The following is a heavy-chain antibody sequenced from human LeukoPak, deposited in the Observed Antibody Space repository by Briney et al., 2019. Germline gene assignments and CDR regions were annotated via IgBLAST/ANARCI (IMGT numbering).Heavy chain of an antibody. CDR2: ISCSGGST. V-gene: IGHV3-23*01. D-gene: IGHD3-22*01. CDR1: GFTFSSYA. CDR3: AKDLLRNYYSSAFDY. Sequence: PGGSLRLSCAASGFTFSSYAMSWVRQAPGEGLDWVSAISCSGGSTYYADSVKGRFTISRDNSKNTLYLQMNSLRAEDTAVYYCAKDLLRNYYSSAFDYWGQGTLVTASS. J-gene: IGHJ4*02.